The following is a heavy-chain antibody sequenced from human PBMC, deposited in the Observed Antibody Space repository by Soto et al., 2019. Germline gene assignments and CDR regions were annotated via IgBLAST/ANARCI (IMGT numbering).Heavy chain of an antibody. V-gene: IGHV4-30-2*01. J-gene: IGHJ6*02. D-gene: IGHD3-10*01. CDR3: ASSSFLRSGDLFHGLDV. Sequence: SETLSLTCDVSGYTISTGGYTWAWIRQPPGKALEWIGHTYHSGNPYYNPSLKSRVIISVDRSKNQFSLKLTSVTAEDTALYFCASSSFLRSGDLFHGLDVWGQGTTVTVSS. CDR1: GYTISTGGYT. CDR2: TYHSGNP.